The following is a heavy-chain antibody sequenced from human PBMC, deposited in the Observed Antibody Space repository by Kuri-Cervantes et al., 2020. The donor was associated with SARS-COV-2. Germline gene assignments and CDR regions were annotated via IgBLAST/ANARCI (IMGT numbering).Heavy chain of an antibody. Sequence: GGSLRLSCAASGFTFSSYSMNWVRQAPGKGLEWVAVISYDGSNKYYADSVKGRFTISRDNSKNTLYLQMNSLKTEDTAVYYCTRSDFWSGYSDYWGQGTLVTVSS. CDR3: TRSDFWSGYSDY. D-gene: IGHD3-3*01. CDR1: GFTFSSYS. J-gene: IGHJ4*02. CDR2: ISYDGSNK. V-gene: IGHV3-30*03.